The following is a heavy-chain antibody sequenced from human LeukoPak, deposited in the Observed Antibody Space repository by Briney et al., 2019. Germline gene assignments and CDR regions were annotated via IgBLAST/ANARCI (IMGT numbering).Heavy chain of an antibody. CDR1: GGTFSSYA. V-gene: IGHV1-69*04. Sequence: SVKVSCKASGGTFSSYAISWVRQAPGQGLEWMGRIIPILGIANYAQKFQGRVTITADKSTSTAYMEPSSLRSEDTAVYYCARGLHSGIFGLGDYWGQGTLVTVSS. CDR3: ARGLHSGIFGLGDY. CDR2: IIPILGIA. J-gene: IGHJ4*02. D-gene: IGHD3-3*01.